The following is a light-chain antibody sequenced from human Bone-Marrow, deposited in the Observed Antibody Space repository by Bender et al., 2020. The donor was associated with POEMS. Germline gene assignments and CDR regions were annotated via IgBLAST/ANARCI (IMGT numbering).Light chain of an antibody. V-gene: IGLV3-1*01. Sequence: SYDLTQPPSLSVSPGQTATVSCSGDNLGDRYVCWYQKKPGRPPVLVIYQDDKRPSGIPERFSGSNSGNTATLTISGTQALDEADYYCQAWDVNTAGVFGTGTKVTVL. CDR3: QAWDVNTAGV. CDR2: QDD. J-gene: IGLJ1*01. CDR1: NLGDRY.